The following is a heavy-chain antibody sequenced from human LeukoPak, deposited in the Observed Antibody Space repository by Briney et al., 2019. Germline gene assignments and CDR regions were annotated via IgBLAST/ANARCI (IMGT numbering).Heavy chain of an antibody. CDR1: GGSISSGSYY. J-gene: IGHJ4*02. Sequence: SQTLSLTCTVSGGSISSGSYYWSWIRQPAGKGLEWIGRIYTSGSTNYNPSLKSRVTISVDTSKNQFSLKLSSVTAADTAVYYCAREGGYSGSYYFYWGQGTLVTVSS. CDR3: AREGGYSGSYYFY. CDR2: IYTSGST. V-gene: IGHV4-61*02. D-gene: IGHD1-26*01.